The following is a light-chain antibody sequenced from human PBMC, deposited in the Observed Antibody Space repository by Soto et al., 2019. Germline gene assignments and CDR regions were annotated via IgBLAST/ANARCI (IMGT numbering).Light chain of an antibody. CDR2: EGS. Sequence: QSVLTQPASVSGSPGQSITISCTGTSSDVGNYNLVSWYQQHPGKAPKLMIYEGSKRPSGVSNRVSGSKSGNTASLTISGLQAEDEADYYCCSYVGSSTYVFGTGTKVTVL. J-gene: IGLJ1*01. CDR3: CSYVGSSTYV. CDR1: SSDVGNYNL. V-gene: IGLV2-23*01.